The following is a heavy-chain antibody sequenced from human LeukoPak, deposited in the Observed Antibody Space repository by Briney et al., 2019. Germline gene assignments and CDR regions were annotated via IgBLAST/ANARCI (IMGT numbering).Heavy chain of an antibody. J-gene: IGHJ4*02. CDR3: ARRSDSGGYFEGDY. Sequence: SGPTLVKPTQTLTLTCTFSGFSLSTSGVGVGWIRQPPGKGLEWIGSIYYSGSTHYNPSLKSRVIISVDTSKNQFSLKLSSVTAADTAVYYCARRSDSGGYFEGDYWGQGTLVTVSS. D-gene: IGHD3-22*01. CDR2: IYYSGST. V-gene: IGHV4-39*01. CDR1: GFSLSTSGVG.